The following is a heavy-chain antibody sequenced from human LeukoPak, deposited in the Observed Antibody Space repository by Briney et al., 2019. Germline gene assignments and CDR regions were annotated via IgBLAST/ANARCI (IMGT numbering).Heavy chain of an antibody. Sequence: GASVKVSCKASGGTFSSYAISWVRQAPGQGLEWMGGIIPIFGTANYAQKFQGRVTMTRDTSTSTVYMELSSLRSEDTAVYYCARDPILGYCSSTSCYSQGWFDPWGQGTLVTVSS. D-gene: IGHD2-2*02. CDR3: ARDPILGYCSSTSCYSQGWFDP. V-gene: IGHV1-69*05. CDR2: IIPIFGTA. J-gene: IGHJ5*02. CDR1: GGTFSSYA.